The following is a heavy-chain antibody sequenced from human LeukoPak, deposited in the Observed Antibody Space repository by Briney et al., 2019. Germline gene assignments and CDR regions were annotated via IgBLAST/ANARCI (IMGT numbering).Heavy chain of an antibody. D-gene: IGHD2-15*01. J-gene: IGHJ6*02. V-gene: IGHV3-7*01. CDR1: GFTFSSYW. CDR2: IKQDGSEK. Sequence: GGSLRLSCAASGFTFSSYWMSWVRQAPGKGLEWVANIKQDGSEKYYVDSVKGRFTISRDNAKNSLYLQMNSLRAEDTAVYYCARDRTAYCSGGSCYYYGMDVWGQGTTVTVFS. CDR3: ARDRTAYCSGGSCYYYGMDV.